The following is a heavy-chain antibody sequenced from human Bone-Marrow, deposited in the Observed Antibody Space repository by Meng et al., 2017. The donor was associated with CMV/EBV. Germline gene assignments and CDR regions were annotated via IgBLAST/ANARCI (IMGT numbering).Heavy chain of an antibody. Sequence: ASVKVSCKASGYTFTSYHINWVRQATGQGLEWMGWMNPNSGHTGYAQKFHGRVTMTRNTSISTAYMELSSLRSEDTAVYYCARSKTKPLTIFGVVINHYYYYGMDVWGQGTTVTVSS. CDR2: MNPNSGHT. J-gene: IGHJ6*02. CDR3: ARSKTKPLTIFGVVINHYYYYGMDV. D-gene: IGHD3-3*01. V-gene: IGHV1-8*01. CDR1: GYTFTSYH.